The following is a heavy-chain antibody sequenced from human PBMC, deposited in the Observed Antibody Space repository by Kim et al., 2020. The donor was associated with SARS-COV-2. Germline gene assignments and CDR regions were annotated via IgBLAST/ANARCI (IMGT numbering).Heavy chain of an antibody. CDR3: ARVRVTAMVIYYFDY. D-gene: IGHD5-18*01. J-gene: IGHJ4*02. V-gene: IGHV4-39*07. Sequence: SLRSRVTISVDTAKNQFSLKLSSVTAADTAVYYCARVRVTAMVIYYFDYWGQGTLITVSS.